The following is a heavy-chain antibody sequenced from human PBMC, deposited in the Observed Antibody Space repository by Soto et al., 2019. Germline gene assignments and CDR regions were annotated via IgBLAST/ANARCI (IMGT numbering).Heavy chain of an antibody. CDR2: IYPGDSDT. CDR1: GYSFTSYW. CDR3: AGGGVRGVITRTRDYYGMDV. Sequence: GESLKISCKGSGYSFTSYWIGWVRQMPGKGLEWVGIIYPGDSDTRYSPSFQGQVTISADKSISTAYLQWSSLKASDTAMYYCAGGGVRGVITRTRDYYGMDVWGQGTTVPVSS. V-gene: IGHV5-51*01. D-gene: IGHD3-10*01. J-gene: IGHJ6*02.